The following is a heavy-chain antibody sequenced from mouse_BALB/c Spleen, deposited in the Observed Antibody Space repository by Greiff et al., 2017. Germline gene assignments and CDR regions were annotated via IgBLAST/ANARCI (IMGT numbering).Heavy chain of an antibody. CDR3: ARWGYYGSIAMDY. CDR2: ISCYNGAT. Sequence: LVKTGASVKISCKASGYSFTGYYMHWVKQSHGKSLEWIGYISCYNGATSYNQKFKGKATFTVDTSSSTAYMQFNSLTSEDSAVYYCARWGYYGSIAMDYWGQGTSVTVSS. CDR1: GYSFTGYY. D-gene: IGHD1-1*01. J-gene: IGHJ4*01. V-gene: IGHV1S34*01.